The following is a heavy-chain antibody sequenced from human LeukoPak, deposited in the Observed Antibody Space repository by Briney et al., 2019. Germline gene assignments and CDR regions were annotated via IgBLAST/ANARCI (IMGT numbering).Heavy chain of an antibody. CDR2: IRSKAYGGTT. CDR1: GFTFSGYA. J-gene: IGHJ4*02. D-gene: IGHD3-10*01. V-gene: IGHV3-49*03. Sequence: GSLRLSCAASGFTFSGYAMSWFRQAPGKGLEWVGFIRSKAYGGTTEYAASVKGRFTISRDDSKSIAYLQMNSLKTEDTAVYYCTRVRAEITMVRGGEVDYWGQGTLVTVSS. CDR3: TRVRAEITMVRGGEVDY.